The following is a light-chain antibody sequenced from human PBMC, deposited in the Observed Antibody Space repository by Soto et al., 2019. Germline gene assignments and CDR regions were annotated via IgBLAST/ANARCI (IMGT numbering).Light chain of an antibody. CDR3: QHYNSYSEA. CDR1: EVIGSW. CDR2: AAS. J-gene: IGKJ1*01. Sequence: DIQLPQSPSSVSASVGDRFTITCRANEVIGSWLAWYQQKPGRDPKLLIYAASTLHGGVPSRFSGSGSGTDFTLTISSLQPEDFATYYCQHYNSYSEAFGQGTKVDIK. V-gene: IGKV1D-16*01.